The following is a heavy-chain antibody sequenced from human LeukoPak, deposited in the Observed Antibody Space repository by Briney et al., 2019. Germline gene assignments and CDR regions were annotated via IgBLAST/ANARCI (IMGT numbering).Heavy chain of an antibody. CDR1: GFTFSDYY. CDR2: ISSSGSTT. CDR3: AREKAVAKHFDY. Sequence: GGSLRLSCAASGFTFSDYYMSWIRQAPGKGLEWVSYISSSGSTTYYADSVKGRFTISRDNAKNSLYLQMNSLRAEDTAVYYCAREKAVAKHFDYWGQGTLVTVSS. D-gene: IGHD6-19*01. V-gene: IGHV3-11*01. J-gene: IGHJ4*02.